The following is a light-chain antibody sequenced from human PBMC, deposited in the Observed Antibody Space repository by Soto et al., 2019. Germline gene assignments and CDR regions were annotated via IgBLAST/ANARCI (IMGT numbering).Light chain of an antibody. V-gene: IGKV3-15*01. CDR2: ATS. J-gene: IGKJ2*01. CDR1: KSVSSN. CDR3: QQYNNWPIYT. Sequence: EFVMTQSPGTLSVSPGARATLFCRASKSVSSNLAWFQQKPGQAPRLLIYATSIRATGIPARFSGSGSGTEFTLTISSLQSEDFAVYYCQQYNNWPIYTFGQGTKLEIK.